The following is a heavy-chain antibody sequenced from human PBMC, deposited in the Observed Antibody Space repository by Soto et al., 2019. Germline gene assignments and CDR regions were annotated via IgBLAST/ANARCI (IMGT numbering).Heavy chain of an antibody. J-gene: IGHJ4*02. Sequence: QVQLVESGGGVVQPGRSLRLSCAASGFTFSSYGMHWVRQAPGKGLEWVSVISYDGSNKYYADSVKGRFTISRDNSKKTLYMQMNSLRAEDTAVYYCAKASGVFWSGYYSVDFDYWGQGTLVTVSS. V-gene: IGHV3-30*18. D-gene: IGHD3-3*01. CDR2: ISYDGSNK. CDR1: GFTFSSYG. CDR3: AKASGVFWSGYYSVDFDY.